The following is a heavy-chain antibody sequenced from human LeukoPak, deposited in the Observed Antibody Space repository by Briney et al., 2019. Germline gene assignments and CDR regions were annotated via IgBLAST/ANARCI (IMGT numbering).Heavy chain of an antibody. J-gene: IGHJ4*02. CDR1: GFTVSSNY. V-gene: IGHV3-66*01. D-gene: IGHD3-10*01. Sequence: GGSLRLSCAASGFTVSSNYMSWVRQAPGKGLEWVSVIYSGGSTYYADSVKGRFTISRDNSKNTLYLQMNSLRAEDTAVYYCAKGMVRGVILKGFDYWGQGTLVTVSS. CDR3: AKGMVRGVILKGFDY. CDR2: IYSGGST.